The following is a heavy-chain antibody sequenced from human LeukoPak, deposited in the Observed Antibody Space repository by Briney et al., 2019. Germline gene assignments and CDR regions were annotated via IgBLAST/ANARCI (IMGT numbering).Heavy chain of an antibody. D-gene: IGHD5-24*01. J-gene: IGHJ3*02. CDR2: ISAYSGNT. CDR1: GYTFTSYG. V-gene: IGHV1-18*01. CDR3: ARVRMARVPCDAFYI. Sequence: ASVKVSCKASGYTFTSYGISWVRQAPGQGLEWMGWISAYSGNTNYAQKLQGRVTMTTDTSTSTAYMELRSLRSDDTAVYYCARVRMARVPCDAFYIWGQGTMVTVSS.